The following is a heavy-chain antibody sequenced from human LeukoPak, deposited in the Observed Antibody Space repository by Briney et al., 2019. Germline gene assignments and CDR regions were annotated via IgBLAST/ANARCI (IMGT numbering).Heavy chain of an antibody. D-gene: IGHD4-17*01. J-gene: IGHJ4*02. CDR2: IYHSGST. CDR1: GGSIATYF. Sequence: SETLSLTCTVSGGSIATYFWSWIRQPPGKGLEWIGYIYHSGSTYYNPSLKSRVTISVDTSKNQFSLKLSSVTAADTAVYYCARVTRDYGDPSYYFDYWGQGTLVTVSS. V-gene: IGHV4-59*08. CDR3: ARVTRDYGDPSYYFDY.